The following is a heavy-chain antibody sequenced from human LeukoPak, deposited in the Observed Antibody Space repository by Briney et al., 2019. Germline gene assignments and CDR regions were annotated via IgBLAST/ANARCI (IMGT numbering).Heavy chain of an antibody. CDR2: IYWDDDK. V-gene: IGHV2-5*02. Sequence: SGPTLVKPTQTLTLTCTFSGFSLSTSGVGVGWIRQPPGKALERLALIYWDDDKRYSPSLKSRLTITKDTSKNQVVLTMTNMDPVDTATYYCAHSGMITFGGVIVDFDYWGQGTLVTVSS. J-gene: IGHJ4*02. D-gene: IGHD3-16*02. CDR3: AHSGMITFGGVIVDFDY. CDR1: GFSLSTSGVG.